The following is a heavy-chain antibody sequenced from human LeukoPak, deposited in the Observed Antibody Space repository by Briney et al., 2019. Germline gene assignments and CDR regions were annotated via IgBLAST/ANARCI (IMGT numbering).Heavy chain of an antibody. CDR3: AREGGHQYYYAMDV. J-gene: IGHJ6*02. D-gene: IGHD3-16*01. CDR2: ISSSSSYI. CDR1: GFTFSSYS. V-gene: IGHV3-21*01. Sequence: GGSLRLSCAASGFTFSSYSMNWVRQAPGKGLEWVSSISSSSSYIFYADSVKGRFTISRDNAKNSLYLQMSSLRAEDAAVYYCAREGGHQYYYAMDVWGQGTTVTVSS.